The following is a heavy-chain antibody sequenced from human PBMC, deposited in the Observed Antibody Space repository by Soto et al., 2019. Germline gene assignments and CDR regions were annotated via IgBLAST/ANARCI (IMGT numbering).Heavy chain of an antibody. V-gene: IGHV3-23*01. CDR1: GFTFSSYA. CDR3: AKGRLFWISAFDI. D-gene: IGHD2-21*01. J-gene: IGHJ3*02. Sequence: EVQLLESGGGLVQPGGSLRLSCAASGFTFSSYAMSWDRQAPGKGLEWVSAISGSGGSTYYADSVKGRFTISRDNSKNTLYLQMNSLRAEDTAVYYCAKGRLFWISAFDIWGQGTMVTVSS. CDR2: ISGSGGST.